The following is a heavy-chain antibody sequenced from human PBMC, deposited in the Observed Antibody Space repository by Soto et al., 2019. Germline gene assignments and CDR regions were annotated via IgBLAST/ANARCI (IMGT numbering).Heavy chain of an antibody. Sequence: SVKVSCKASGGTFSSYAISWVRQAPGQGLEWMGGIIPIFGTANYAQKFQGRVTITADESTSTAYMELSSLRSEDTAVYYCARMPKHYYDSSGYYYPYWGQGTLVTVSS. CDR1: GGTFSSYA. V-gene: IGHV1-69*13. J-gene: IGHJ4*02. CDR3: ARMPKHYYDSSGYYYPY. CDR2: IIPIFGTA. D-gene: IGHD3-22*01.